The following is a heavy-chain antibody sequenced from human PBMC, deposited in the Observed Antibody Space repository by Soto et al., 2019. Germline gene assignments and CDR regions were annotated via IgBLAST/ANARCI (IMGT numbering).Heavy chain of an antibody. CDR3: AKDGWIMVVVAANHFDY. CDR2: ISGSGGST. J-gene: IGHJ4*02. Sequence: EVQLLESGGGLGQPGGSLRLSCAASGFTFSSYAMSWVRQAPGKGLEWVSAISGSGGSTYYADSVKGRFTISRDNSKNTLYLQMNSLRAEDTAVYYCAKDGWIMVVVAANHFDYWGQGTLVTVSS. CDR1: GFTFSSYA. V-gene: IGHV3-23*01. D-gene: IGHD2-15*01.